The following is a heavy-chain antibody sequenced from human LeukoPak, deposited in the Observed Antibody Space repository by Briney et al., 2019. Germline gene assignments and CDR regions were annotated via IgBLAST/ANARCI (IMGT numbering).Heavy chain of an antibody. J-gene: IGHJ2*01. V-gene: IGHV4-38-2*02. CDR3: ARYLGGKSPATRWYFDL. CDR1: GYSLSSGYY. D-gene: IGHD4-23*01. Sequence: SETLSLTCTVSGYSLSSGYYWGWIRPPPGKGLEWIGSIYHSGSTYYNPSLRSRVTISVDTSNNQFPVKLSSVTAPDAAGCYCARYLGGKSPATRWYFDLWGRGTLDSVST. CDR2: IYHSGST.